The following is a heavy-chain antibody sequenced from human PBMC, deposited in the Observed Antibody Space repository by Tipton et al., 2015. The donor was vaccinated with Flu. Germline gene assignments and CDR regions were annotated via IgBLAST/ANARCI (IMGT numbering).Heavy chain of an antibody. Sequence: TLSLTCSVSGDSIGSDYYWGWIRQPSGKGLEWIGNIHRTGSAYFNPSLRSRVTISVDTSKNQFSLSLTSVTAADTAVYYCARDLKWSSAYYNPFGYWGQGTLVTVSS. CDR1: GDSIGSDYY. CDR2: IHRTGSA. V-gene: IGHV4-38-2*02. D-gene: IGHD3-22*01. CDR3: ARDLKWSSAYYNPFGY. J-gene: IGHJ4*02.